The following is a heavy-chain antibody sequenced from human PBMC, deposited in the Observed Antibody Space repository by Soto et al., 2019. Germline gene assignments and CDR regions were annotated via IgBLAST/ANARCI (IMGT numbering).Heavy chain of an antibody. CDR3: ATDARVYAIRDDAFDI. CDR2: FDPEDGET. CDR1: GYTLTELS. V-gene: IGHV1-24*01. J-gene: IGHJ3*02. Sequence: ASVKVSCKVSGYTLTELSMHWVRQAPGKGLEWMGGFDPEDGETIYAQKFQGRVTMTEYTSTDTAYMELSSLRSEDTAVYYCATDARVYAIRDDAFDIWGQGTMVTVSS. D-gene: IGHD2-8*01.